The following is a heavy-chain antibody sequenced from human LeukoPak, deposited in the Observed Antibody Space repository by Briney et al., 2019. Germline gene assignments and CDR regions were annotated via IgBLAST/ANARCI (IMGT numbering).Heavy chain of an antibody. CDR1: CGSISSGDYY. J-gene: IGHJ5*02. CDR3: ATSGLALLTWFDP. CDR2: IFHSGNT. D-gene: IGHD1-7*01. V-gene: IGHV4-30-2*01. Sequence: SETLSLTCTVSCGSISSGDYYWNWIRQTPEKGLEWVGYIFHSGNTYYNPSLKSRVTISVDTSRNQFSLKLTSVTAADTAVYYCATSGLALLTWFDPWGQGTLVTVSS.